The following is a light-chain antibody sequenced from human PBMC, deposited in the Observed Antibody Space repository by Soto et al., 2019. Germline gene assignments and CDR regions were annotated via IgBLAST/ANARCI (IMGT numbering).Light chain of an antibody. J-gene: IGLJ3*02. V-gene: IGLV1-40*01. CDR2: GNS. CDR3: QSYDSTLSGSG. CDR1: SSNIGAGYD. Sequence: QSVLTQPPSVSGAPGQRVTISCTGSSSNIGAGYDVHWYQQLPGTAPKLLIYGNSNRPSGVPDRFSGSKSGTSASLAITGLQADEEADYYCQSYDSTLSGSGFGGGTKLTVL.